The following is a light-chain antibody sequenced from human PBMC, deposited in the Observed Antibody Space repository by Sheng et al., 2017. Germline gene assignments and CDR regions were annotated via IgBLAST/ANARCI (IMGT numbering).Light chain of an antibody. CDR1: QSVSSN. CDR2: GAS. V-gene: IGKV3-15*01. CDR3: QQYNNWPPYT. Sequence: EVVMTQSPATLSVSPGERATLSCRASQSVSSNLAWYQQKPGQAPRLLIYGASTRATGIPARFSGSGSGTEFTLTIGGLQSEDFAVYYCQQYNNWPPYTFGQGTKLEI. J-gene: IGKJ2*01.